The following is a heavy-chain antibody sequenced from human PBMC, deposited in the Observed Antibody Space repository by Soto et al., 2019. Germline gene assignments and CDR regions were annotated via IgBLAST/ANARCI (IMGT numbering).Heavy chain of an antibody. CDR1: GGTFSSYA. D-gene: IGHD5-18*01. V-gene: IGHV1-69*06. Sequence: SVKVSCKASGGTFSSYAISWVRQAPGQGLEWMGGIIPIFGTANYAQKFQGRVTSTADKSTSTAYMELSSLGSEDTAVYYCAILGQLLIPYWGQGTLVTVSS. J-gene: IGHJ4*02. CDR3: AILGQLLIPY. CDR2: IIPIFGTA.